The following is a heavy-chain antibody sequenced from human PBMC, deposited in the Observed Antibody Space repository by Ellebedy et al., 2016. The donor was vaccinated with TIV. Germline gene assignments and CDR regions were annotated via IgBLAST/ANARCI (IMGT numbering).Heavy chain of an antibody. V-gene: IGHV3-7*01. CDR2: IKQDGNEK. J-gene: IGHJ4*02. D-gene: IGHD3-10*01. CDR1: GFTFSNYW. CDR3: ARDTGDGPFGY. Sequence: GGSLRLXCAASGFTFSNYWMTWVRQAPGKGLEWVANIKQDGNEKYYVDSVKGRFTISRDNAKNSLYLQMNSLRAEDTAVYYCARDTGDGPFGYWGQGTLVTVSS.